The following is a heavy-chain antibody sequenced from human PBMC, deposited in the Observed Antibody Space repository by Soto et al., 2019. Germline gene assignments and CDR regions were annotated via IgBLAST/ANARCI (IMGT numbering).Heavy chain of an antibody. D-gene: IGHD2-2*01. CDR1: GGSISSGGYY. V-gene: IGHV4-31*03. J-gene: IGHJ4*02. Sequence: QVQLQESGPGLVKPSQTLSLTRTVSGGSISSGGYYWSWIRQHPGKGLEWIGYIYYSGSTYYNPSLKSRVTISVDTSKNQFSLKLSSVTAADTAVYYCARAPRGYCSSTSCYASQFDYWGQGTLVTVSS. CDR3: ARAPRGYCSSTSCYASQFDY. CDR2: IYYSGST.